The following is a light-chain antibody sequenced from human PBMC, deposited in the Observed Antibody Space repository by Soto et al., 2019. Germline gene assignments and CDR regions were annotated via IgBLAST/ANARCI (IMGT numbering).Light chain of an antibody. V-gene: IGKV1-5*03. CDR2: KAS. CDR1: QSISSR. J-gene: IGKJ1*01. CDR3: QQFNSYPWT. Sequence: DIQMTQSPSTLSASVGDRVTITCRASQSISSRLAWYQQKQGKAPKLLIYKASSLESGVPSMFSGSGSGTEFTLTIRSLQPDDFATYYCQQFNSYPWTFGQGTKVEIK.